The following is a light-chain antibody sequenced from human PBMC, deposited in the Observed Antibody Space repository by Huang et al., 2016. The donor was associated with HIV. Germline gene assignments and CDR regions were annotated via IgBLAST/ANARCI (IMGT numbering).Light chain of an antibody. CDR1: QGISNS. CDR2: AAS. J-gene: IGKJ1*01. Sequence: DIQMTQSTSSLSASVGDRVAITCRASQGISNSLAWYQQKPGKAPKLLLYAASKLEGGVTSRFSGSGSGAVYTLTISSLQPEDVAVYHCQQYHGVPWTFGQGTKVEVK. V-gene: IGKV1-NL1*01. CDR3: QQYHGVPWT.